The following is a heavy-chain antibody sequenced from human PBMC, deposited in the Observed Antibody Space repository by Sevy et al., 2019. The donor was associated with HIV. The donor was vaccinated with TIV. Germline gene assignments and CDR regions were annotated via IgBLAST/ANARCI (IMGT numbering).Heavy chain of an antibody. CDR2: ITNSGSTK. CDR1: GFPFSSYE. D-gene: IGHD4-17*01. J-gene: IGHJ4*02. V-gene: IGHV3-48*03. Sequence: GGSLRLSCTASGFPFSSYEMNWVRQAPGKGLEWVSYITNSGSTKYYSDSVKGRFTISRDNAKNSQYLQMNNLRAEYTAVYYCARDLPPSATTVAHFDYWGRGTLVTVSS. CDR3: ARDLPPSATTVAHFDY.